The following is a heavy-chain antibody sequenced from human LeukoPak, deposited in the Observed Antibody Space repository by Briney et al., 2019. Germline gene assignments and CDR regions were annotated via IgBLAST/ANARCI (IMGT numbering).Heavy chain of an antibody. CDR1: GFRFSDYY. J-gene: IGHJ4*02. CDR3: ASWALYYHDSSGYVRDY. CDR2: ISSSGSTK. D-gene: IGHD3-22*01. V-gene: IGHV3-11*01. Sequence: GGSLRLSCAASGFRFSDYYMSWIRQAPGKGLEWVSYISSSGSTKYYADSVKGRLTISRDNAKNSLYLQMNSLRAEDTAVYYCASWALYYHDSSGYVRDYWGQGTLVTVSS.